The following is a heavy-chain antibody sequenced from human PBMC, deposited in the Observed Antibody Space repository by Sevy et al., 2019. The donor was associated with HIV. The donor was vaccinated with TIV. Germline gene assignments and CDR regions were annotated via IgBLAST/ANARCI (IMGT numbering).Heavy chain of an antibody. D-gene: IGHD3-9*01. J-gene: IGHJ5*01. CDR3: AKEHDIRWFDS. CDR1: GFTFNFYA. Sequence: GGSLRLSCAASGFTFNFYAMTWVRQAPGKGLEWVSSITGSGSSTYYADSVKGRFTISRDNSKNTLYLQMNSLRAEDTAVYYCAKEHDIRWFDSWGQGTLVTVSS. CDR2: ITGSGSST. V-gene: IGHV3-23*01.